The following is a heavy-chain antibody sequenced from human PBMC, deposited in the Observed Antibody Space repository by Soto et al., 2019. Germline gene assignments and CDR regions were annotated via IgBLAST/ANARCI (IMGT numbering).Heavy chain of an antibody. V-gene: IGHV1-69*08. J-gene: IGHJ4*02. CDR3: ARDCPIGSTYNGYDAIDS. D-gene: IGHD5-12*01. CDR1: GGTFSTST. CDR2: TIPLLNVA. Sequence: QVQLVQSGAEVKKPGSSVKVSCKASGGTFSTSTFTWVRQAPGQGLEWMGRTIPLLNVADYAQDFQGRVTITGDKATSTAYMELISLTTTDTAVYYCARDCPIGSTYNGYDAIDSWGQGTMVTVSS.